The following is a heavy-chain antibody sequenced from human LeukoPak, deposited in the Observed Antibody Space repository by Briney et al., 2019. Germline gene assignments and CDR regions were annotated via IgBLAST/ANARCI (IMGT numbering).Heavy chain of an antibody. CDR2: INQSGST. CDR3: ARGRRPPLIPSAIYYYYHMDV. D-gene: IGHD2-2*02. Sequence: SETLSLTCAVYGESLSGYYWSWIRQPPGKGLEWIGEINQSGSTNYNPSLKSRVTISVDTSKNQFSLKLSSVTAADTALYYCARGRRPPLIPSAIYYYYHMDVWGKGTTVTVSS. CDR1: GESLSGYY. V-gene: IGHV4-34*01. J-gene: IGHJ6*03.